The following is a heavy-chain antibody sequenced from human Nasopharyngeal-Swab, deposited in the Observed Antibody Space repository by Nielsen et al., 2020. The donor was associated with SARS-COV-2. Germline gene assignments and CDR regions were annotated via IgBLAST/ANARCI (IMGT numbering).Heavy chain of an antibody. D-gene: IGHD3-22*01. V-gene: IGHV3-23*01. CDR3: AKDFSYYYDSSGYFDY. J-gene: IGHJ4*02. CDR2: ISGSGGST. Sequence: VRQAPGKGLEWVSAISGSGGSTYYADSVKGRFTISRDNSKNTLYLQMNSLSAEDTAVYYCAKDFSYYYDSSGYFDYWGQGTLVTVSS.